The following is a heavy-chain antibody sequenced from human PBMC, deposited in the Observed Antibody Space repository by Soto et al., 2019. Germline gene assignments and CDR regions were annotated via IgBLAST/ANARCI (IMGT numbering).Heavy chain of an antibody. CDR2: INPSGGST. CDR3: ARGVATKSGLYYYYFYMDV. D-gene: IGHD2-21*01. V-gene: IGHV1-46*01. J-gene: IGHJ6*03. CDR1: GYTFTSYY. Sequence: GASVKVSCKASGYTFTSYYMHWVRQAPGQGLEWMGIINPSGGSTSYAQKFQGRVTMTTDTSTSTAYMELRSLRSDDTAVYYCARGVATKSGLYYYYFYMDVWGKGTTVTVSS.